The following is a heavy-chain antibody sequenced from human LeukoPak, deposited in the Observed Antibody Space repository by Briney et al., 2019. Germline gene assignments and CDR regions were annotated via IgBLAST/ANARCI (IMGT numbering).Heavy chain of an antibody. CDR1: GFTFSGYS. D-gene: IGHD3-3*01. Sequence: GGSLRLSCAASGFTFSGYSMNWVRQAPGKGLEWVSSISSSSSYIYYADSVKGRFTISRDNAKNSLYLQMNSLRAEDTAVYYCARAGITIFGVGSRGAFDIWGQGTMVTVSS. V-gene: IGHV3-21*01. J-gene: IGHJ3*02. CDR3: ARAGITIFGVGSRGAFDI. CDR2: ISSSSSYI.